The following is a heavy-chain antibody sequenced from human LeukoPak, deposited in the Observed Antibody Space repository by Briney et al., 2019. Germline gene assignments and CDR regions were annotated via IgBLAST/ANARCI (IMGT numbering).Heavy chain of an antibody. CDR1: GFTFSSYA. CDR2: ISYDGSNK. V-gene: IGHV3-30-3*02. Sequence: PGRSLRLSCAASGFTFSSYAMHWVRRAPGKGLEWVAVISYDGSNKYYADSVKGRFTISRDSSKNTLSLQMNSLRAEDTAVYYCAKIPKGGYFDYWGQGTLVTVSS. J-gene: IGHJ4*02. D-gene: IGHD2-2*01. CDR3: AKIPKGGYFDY.